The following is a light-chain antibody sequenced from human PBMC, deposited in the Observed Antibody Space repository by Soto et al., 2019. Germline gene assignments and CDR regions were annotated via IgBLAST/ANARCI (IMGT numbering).Light chain of an antibody. CDR3: QQYDNWPWT. Sequence: EIVMTQSPATLSVSPGERATLSCRTSQSVSNNLAWYQQNPGQAPRLLLYGASTRATGVPARFSGSGSGTDFTLTIHSLQSEDFALYYCQQYDNWPWTFGQGTKVDIK. CDR1: QSVSNN. CDR2: GAS. J-gene: IGKJ1*01. V-gene: IGKV3-15*01.